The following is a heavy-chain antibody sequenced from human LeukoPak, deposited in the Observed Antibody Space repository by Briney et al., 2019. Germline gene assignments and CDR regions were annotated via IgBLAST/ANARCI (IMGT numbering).Heavy chain of an antibody. D-gene: IGHD2-8*02. CDR1: GFTFWDYW. CDR3: ASYLYWWSDLGY. Sequence: GGALRLSCAASGFTFWDYWVTWGRPAPGKGVGGVANIKPDGSEKYYVDSVRGRFTISRDNAKNSLYLQMNSLRVEDTAVYYCASYLYWWSDLGYWGQGTLVTVSS. J-gene: IGHJ4*02. CDR2: IKPDGSEK. V-gene: IGHV3-7*01.